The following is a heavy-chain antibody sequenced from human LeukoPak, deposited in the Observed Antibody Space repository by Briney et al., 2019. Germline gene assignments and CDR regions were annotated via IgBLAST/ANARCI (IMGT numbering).Heavy chain of an antibody. CDR3: ARPARGYYYVAFLDY. CDR1: GGSISSYY. V-gene: IGHV4-59*12. CDR2: MYYSGTT. D-gene: IGHD3-22*01. Sequence: SETLSLTCTVSGGSISSYYWSWIRQPPGKGLEWIGYMYYSGTTSYNPSLKSRVTMSVDTSKNQFSLKLSSVTAADTAVYYCARPARGYYYVAFLDYWGQGTLVTVSS. J-gene: IGHJ4*02.